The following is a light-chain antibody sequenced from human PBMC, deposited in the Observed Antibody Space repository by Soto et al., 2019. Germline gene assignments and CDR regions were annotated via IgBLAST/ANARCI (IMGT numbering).Light chain of an antibody. CDR1: QGLTNRY. CDR2: GAS. CDR3: HQYGSSPQT. V-gene: IGKV3-20*01. J-gene: IGKJ1*01. Sequence: EILLTQSPCTLSLSPGERATLSCRASQGLTNRYLAWYQQKPGQAPSLLIYGASSRATGIPERFSGSGSGTEFTLTVDRLEPEDFEVYYCHQYGSSPQTFGRGTKVDIK.